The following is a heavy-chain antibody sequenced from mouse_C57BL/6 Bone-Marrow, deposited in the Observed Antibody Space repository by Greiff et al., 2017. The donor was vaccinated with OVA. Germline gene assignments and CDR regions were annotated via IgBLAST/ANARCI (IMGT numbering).Heavy chain of an antibody. CDR2: IWSGGST. CDR1: GFSLTSYG. J-gene: IGHJ1*03. D-gene: IGHD1-1*01. Sequence: VQRVESGPGLVQPSQSLSITCTVSGFSLTSYGVHWVRQSPGKGLEWLGVIWSGGSTDYNAAFISRLSISKDNSKSQVFFKMNSLQADDTAIYYCARTSYGSSHWYFDVWGTGTTVTVSS. CDR3: ARTSYGSSHWYFDV. V-gene: IGHV2-2*01.